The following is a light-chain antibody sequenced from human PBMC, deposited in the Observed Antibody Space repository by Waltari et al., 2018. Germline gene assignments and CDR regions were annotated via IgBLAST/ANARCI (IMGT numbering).Light chain of an antibody. CDR1: QRINSY. Sequence: DIQMTQSPSSLSVSVGGRVTITCRASQRINSYINWYQQKPKKAPKLLIYAASSLQSGVPSRFSGSGSGTDFTLTISRLQPEDFATYYCQQSYSTQYTFGQGTKLEIK. V-gene: IGKV1-39*01. CDR2: AAS. J-gene: IGKJ2*01. CDR3: QQSYSTQYT.